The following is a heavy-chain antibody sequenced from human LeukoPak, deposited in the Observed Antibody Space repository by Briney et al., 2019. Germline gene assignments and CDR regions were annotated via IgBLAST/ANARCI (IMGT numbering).Heavy chain of an antibody. Sequence: SETLSLTCTVSGGSISSSSYYWGWIRQPPGKGLEWIGSIYYSGSTYYNPSLKSRVTISVDTSKNQFSLKLSSVTAADTAVYYCVRLYGDYDYWGQGTLVTVSS. D-gene: IGHD4-17*01. CDR1: GGSISSSSYY. CDR2: IYYSGST. CDR3: VRLYGDYDY. V-gene: IGHV4-39*01. J-gene: IGHJ4*02.